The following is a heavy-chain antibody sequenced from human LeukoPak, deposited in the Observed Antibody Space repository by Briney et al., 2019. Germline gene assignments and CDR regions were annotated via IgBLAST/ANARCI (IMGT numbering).Heavy chain of an antibody. Sequence: GASVKVSCKASGYTFTGYYMHWVRQAPGQGLEWMGWINPNSGGTNYAQKFQGRVTMTRDTSISTAYMELSRLRSDDTAVYYCARGMATIKVELRSDSLGSYWGQGTLVTVSS. J-gene: IGHJ4*02. V-gene: IGHV1-2*02. D-gene: IGHD5-24*01. CDR2: INPNSGGT. CDR1: GYTFTGYY. CDR3: ARGMATIKVELRSDSLGSY.